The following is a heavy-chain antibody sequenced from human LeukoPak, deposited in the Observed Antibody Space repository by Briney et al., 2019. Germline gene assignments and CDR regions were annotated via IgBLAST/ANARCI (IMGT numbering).Heavy chain of an antibody. CDR3: ARDIEVMGYYYYYGMDV. J-gene: IGHJ6*02. Sequence: GGSLRLSCAASGSTFSSFAMNWVRQAPGKGLEWVSIISGSGGSTYYADSVKGRFTISRDNAKNSLYLQMNSLRAEDTAVYYCARDIEVMGYYYYYGMDVWGQGTTVTVSS. CDR1: GSTFSSFA. D-gene: IGHD3-16*01. V-gene: IGHV3-23*01. CDR2: ISGSGGST.